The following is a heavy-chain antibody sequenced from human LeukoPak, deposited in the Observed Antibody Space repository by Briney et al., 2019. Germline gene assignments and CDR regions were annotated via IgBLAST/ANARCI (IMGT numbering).Heavy chain of an antibody. J-gene: IGHJ5*02. V-gene: IGHV3-21*01. CDR1: GFTFSSYS. CDR2: ISSSSSYI. CDR3: AGSYRYENWFDP. Sequence: GGSLRLSCAASGFTFSSYSMNWVRQAPGKGLEWVSSISSSSSYIHYADSVKGRFTISRDNAKNSLYLQMNSLRAEDTAVYYCAGSYRYENWFDPWGQGTLVTVSS. D-gene: IGHD3-10*01.